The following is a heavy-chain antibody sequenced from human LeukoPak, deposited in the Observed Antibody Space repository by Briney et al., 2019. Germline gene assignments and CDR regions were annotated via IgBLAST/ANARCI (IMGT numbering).Heavy chain of an antibody. CDR1: GATFSDYA. CDR2: KSYDGTKT. CDR3: ASSVLSFGDY. D-gene: IGHD3-10*01. V-gene: IGHV3-30-3*01. Sequence: GGSVRLSCAACGATFSDYAMHWVRQAPGKGLEWVAVKSYDGTKTYYANSVKGRFTISRDNAKNSLYLQMNSLRAEDTAVYYCASSVLSFGDYWGQGILVTVSS. J-gene: IGHJ4*02.